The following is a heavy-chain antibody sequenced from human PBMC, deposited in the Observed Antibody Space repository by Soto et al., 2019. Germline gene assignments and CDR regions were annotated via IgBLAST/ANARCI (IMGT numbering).Heavy chain of an antibody. CDR2: INLDGSEK. Sequence: EVQLVESGGGLVQPGGSLRLSCAASGFTFSTYWMTWVRQAPGKGLEWVANINLDGSEKYYVDSVKGRFSISRDNVKNSLYPQLNSLRAEDTALYYCARARIDLWGRGTLVTVSS. CDR3: ARARIDL. CDR1: GFTFSTYW. V-gene: IGHV3-7*01. J-gene: IGHJ2*01.